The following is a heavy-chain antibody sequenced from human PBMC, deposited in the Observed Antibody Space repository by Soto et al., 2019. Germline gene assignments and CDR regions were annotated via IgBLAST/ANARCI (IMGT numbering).Heavy chain of an antibody. V-gene: IGHV4-31*03. CDR2: IYYSGST. D-gene: IGHD4-17*01. J-gene: IGHJ4*02. Sequence: TLSLTCTVSGGSISSGGYYWSWIRQHPGKGLEWIGYIYYSGSTYYNPSLKSRVTISVDTSKNQFSLKLSSVTAADTAVYYCARDTYGGQLGDYWGQGTLVTVSS. CDR3: ARDTYGGQLGDY. CDR1: GGSISSGGYY.